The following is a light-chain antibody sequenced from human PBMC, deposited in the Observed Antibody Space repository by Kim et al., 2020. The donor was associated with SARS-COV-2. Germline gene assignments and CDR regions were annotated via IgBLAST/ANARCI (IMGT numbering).Light chain of an antibody. CDR1: SLRKYY. CDR3: NSRDNSADRLGV. J-gene: IGLJ3*02. Sequence: LGQTGRITCQGDSLRKYYGAGYQAEPGQAPLLRIYNKNYRPSGIPDRFSGSTSGNTASLTITGAQAEDEANYYCNSRDNSADRLGVFGGGTQLTVL. V-gene: IGLV3-19*01. CDR2: NKN.